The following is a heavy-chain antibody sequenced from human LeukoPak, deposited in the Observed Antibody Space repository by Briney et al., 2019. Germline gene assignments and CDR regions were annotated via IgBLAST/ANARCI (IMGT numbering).Heavy chain of an antibody. CDR3: ASASTYYYDSSGYRYYYYGMDV. J-gene: IGHJ6*02. CDR2: INHSGST. Sequence: TETLSLTCTISGGSISSYYWSWIRQPPGKGLEWIGEINHSGSTNYNPSLKSRVTISVDTSKNQFSLKLSSVAAADTAVYYCASASTYYYDSSGYRYYYYGMDVWGQGTTVTVSS. D-gene: IGHD3-22*01. V-gene: IGHV4-34*01. CDR1: GGSISSYY.